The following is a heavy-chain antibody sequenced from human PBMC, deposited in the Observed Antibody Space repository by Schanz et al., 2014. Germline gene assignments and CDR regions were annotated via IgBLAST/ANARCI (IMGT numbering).Heavy chain of an antibody. J-gene: IGHJ4*02. D-gene: IGHD3-10*01. V-gene: IGHV3-48*01. CDR2: ITYNGGTI. CDR3: VKDY. Sequence: EVHLVESGGGLVQPGGSLRLSCAASGITFSSHSFNWVRQAPGKGLEWISYITYNGGTIYYADSVKGRFTISRDNAKNSLYLQMSSQTTEDTAVYYCVKDYRGQGTLVTVSS. CDR1: GITFSSHS.